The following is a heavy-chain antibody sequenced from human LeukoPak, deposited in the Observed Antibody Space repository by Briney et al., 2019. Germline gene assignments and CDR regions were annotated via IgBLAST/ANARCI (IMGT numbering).Heavy chain of an antibody. D-gene: IGHD3-22*01. CDR3: ARDGSEASYYYDSSGYYYAY. V-gene: IGHV4-59*12. CDR2: IYYSGST. Sequence: SETLSLTCTVSGGSISSYHWSWIRQPPGKGLEWIGYIYYSGSTNYNPSLKSRVTISVDASKNQCSLKLSSVTAADTAVYYCARDGSEASYYYDSSGYYYAYWGQGTLVTVSS. J-gene: IGHJ4*02. CDR1: GGSISSYH.